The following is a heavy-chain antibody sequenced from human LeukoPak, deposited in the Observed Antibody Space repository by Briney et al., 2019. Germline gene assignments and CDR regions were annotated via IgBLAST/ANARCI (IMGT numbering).Heavy chain of an antibody. CDR1: GGSISSYY. CDR3: ARGEMYYYDSSGFIRPYYYGMDV. V-gene: IGHV4-59*08. CDR2: ICYSGST. J-gene: IGHJ6*02. D-gene: IGHD3-22*01. Sequence: SETLSLTCTVSGGSISSYYWSWIRQPPGKGLEWIGYICYSGSTNYNPSLKSRVTISVDTSKNQFSLKLSSVTAADTAVYYCARGEMYYYDSSGFIRPYYYGMDVWGQGTTVTVSS.